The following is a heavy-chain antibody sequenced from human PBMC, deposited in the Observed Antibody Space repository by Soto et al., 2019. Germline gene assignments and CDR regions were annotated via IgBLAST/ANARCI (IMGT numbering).Heavy chain of an antibody. CDR2: GGSGGSR. CDR3: VKFRGRAYPYYSMDV. CDR1: GFTFSTYG. V-gene: IGHV3-23*01. D-gene: IGHD3-10*01. J-gene: IGHJ6*04. Sequence: GGSLRLSCVTSGFTFSTYGMTWVRQAPGKGLEWVSYGGSGGSRYYAESVKGRFTISRDNSKNTLSLEMNSLRAEDTATYYCVKFRGRAYPYYSMDVWGKGTSVTVSS.